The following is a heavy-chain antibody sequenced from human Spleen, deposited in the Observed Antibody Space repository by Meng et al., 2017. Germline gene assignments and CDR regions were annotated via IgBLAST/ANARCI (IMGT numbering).Heavy chain of an antibody. D-gene: IGHD3-10*01. J-gene: IGHJ6*02. CDR3: ARDLRGSGSRYYYYYGMDV. V-gene: IGHV1-2*02. CDR1: GYTFTGYY. Sequence: ASVKVSCKASGYTFTGYYIHWVRQAPGQGLEWMGWINPNTGATNYAQNFRGRVTVTRDTSISTAYMELSSLRSDDTAVYYCARDLRGSGSRYYYYYGMDVWGQGTTVTVSS. CDR2: INPNTGAT.